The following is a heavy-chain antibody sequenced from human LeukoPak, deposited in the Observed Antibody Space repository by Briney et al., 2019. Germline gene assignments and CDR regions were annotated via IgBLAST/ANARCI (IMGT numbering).Heavy chain of an antibody. Sequence: GGSLRLSCAASGFTFSSYEMNWVRQAPGKGLEWVSYISSSGSTIYYADSVKGRFTVSRDNARNSVYLEMSSLRAEDTAVYYCARVRTTVTYYFDYWGQGTLVTVSS. CDR2: ISSSGSTI. CDR1: GFTFSSYE. V-gene: IGHV3-48*03. D-gene: IGHD4-17*01. J-gene: IGHJ4*02. CDR3: ARVRTTVTYYFDY.